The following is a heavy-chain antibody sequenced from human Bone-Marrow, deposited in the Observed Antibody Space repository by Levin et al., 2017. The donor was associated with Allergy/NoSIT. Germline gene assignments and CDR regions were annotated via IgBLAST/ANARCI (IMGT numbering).Heavy chain of an antibody. CDR2: IYYSGST. CDR1: GGSISSSSYY. J-gene: IGHJ3*02. CDR3: ARHGRWGGQWLVPRRPASPPNDAFDI. D-gene: IGHD6-19*01. V-gene: IGHV4-39*01. Sequence: PSETLSLTCTVSGGSISSSSYYWGLIRQPPGKGLEWIGSIYYSGSTYYNPSLKSRVTISVDTSKNQFSLKLSSVTAADTAVYYCARHGRWGGQWLVPRRPASPPNDAFDIWGQGTMVTVSS.